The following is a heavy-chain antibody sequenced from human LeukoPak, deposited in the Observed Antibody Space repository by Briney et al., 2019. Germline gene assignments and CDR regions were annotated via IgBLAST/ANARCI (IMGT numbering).Heavy chain of an antibody. J-gene: IGHJ3*02. CDR1: GFTFSSYS. CDR3: ARVRSPRVSSGYYYITDAFDI. V-gene: IGHV3-21*01. D-gene: IGHD3-22*01. CDR2: ISSSSSYI. Sequence: GGSLRLSCAASGFTFSSYSMTWVRQAPGKGLEWVSSISSSSSYIYYADSVKGRFTISRDNAKNSLYLQMNSLRAEDTAVYYCARVRSPRVSSGYYYITDAFDIWGQGTMVTVSS.